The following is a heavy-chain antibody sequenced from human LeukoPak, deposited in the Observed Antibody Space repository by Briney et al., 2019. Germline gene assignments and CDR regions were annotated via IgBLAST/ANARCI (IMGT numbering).Heavy chain of an antibody. CDR2: INPNSGGT. V-gene: IGHV1-2*02. CDR3: ARGLQPPDAFDI. D-gene: IGHD5-24*01. CDR1: GYVFIDYH. Sequence: GASVKVSCKASGYVFIDYHLHWVRQAPGQGLEWMGWINPNSGGTNYAQKFQGRVTMTRDTSISTAYMELSRLRSDDTAVYYCARGLQPPDAFDIWGQGTMVTVSS. J-gene: IGHJ3*02.